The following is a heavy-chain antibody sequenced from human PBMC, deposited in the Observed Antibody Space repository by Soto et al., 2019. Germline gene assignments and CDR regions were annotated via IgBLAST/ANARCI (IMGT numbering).Heavy chain of an antibody. V-gene: IGHV1-69*13. CDR2: IIPIFGTA. Sequence: GASVKVSCKASGGTFSSYAISWVRQAPGQGLEWMGGIIPIFGTANYAQKFQGRVTITADESTSTAYMELSSLRSEDTAVYYCARSRWKYYYYGMAVWGKGTTVTVSS. J-gene: IGHJ6*04. D-gene: IGHD1-1*01. CDR3: ARSRWKYYYYGMAV. CDR1: GGTFSSYA.